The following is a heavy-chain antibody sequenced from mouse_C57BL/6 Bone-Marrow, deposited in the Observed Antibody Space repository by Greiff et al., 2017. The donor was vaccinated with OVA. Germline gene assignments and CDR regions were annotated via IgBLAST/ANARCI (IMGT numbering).Heavy chain of an antibody. Sequence: QVQLQQPGAELVKPGASVKLSCKASGYTFTSYWMHWVKQRPGRGLEWIGDIYPGSGSTNYNEKFKSKATLTVDTSSSTAYMQLSSLTSEDSAVYYCALSITREYFDYWGQGTTLTVSS. D-gene: IGHD1-2*01. CDR1: GYTFTSYW. V-gene: IGHV1-55*01. CDR2: IYPGSGST. J-gene: IGHJ2*01. CDR3: ALSITREYFDY.